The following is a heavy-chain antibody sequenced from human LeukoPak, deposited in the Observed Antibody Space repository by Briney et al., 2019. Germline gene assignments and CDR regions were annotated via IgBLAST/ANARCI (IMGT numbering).Heavy chain of an antibody. CDR2: IYYSGST. J-gene: IGHJ5*02. Sequence: SQTLSLTCTVSAGSINSGDYYWSWIRQPPGKGLEWIGYIYYSGSTNYNPSLKSRVTISVDTSKNQFSLKLSSVTAADTAVYYCARARNLGHCSSTSCRNWFDPWGQGTLVTVSS. V-gene: IGHV4-61*08. CDR3: ARARNLGHCSSTSCRNWFDP. CDR1: AGSINSGDYY. D-gene: IGHD2-2*01.